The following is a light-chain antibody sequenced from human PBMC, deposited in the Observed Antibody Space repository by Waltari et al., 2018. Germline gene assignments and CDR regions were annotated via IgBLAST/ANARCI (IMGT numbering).Light chain of an antibody. CDR2: DTS. Sequence: IVMTQSPATLSVSPGERVALPCRASQSESTNFAWYQQRPCQAPRLLIYDTSTRATAILAGFSGSGSGTEFTLTIGSLQSEDSDIYYCQQYENLITFGQGTRLEIK. V-gene: IGKV3D-15*01. CDR1: QSESTN. J-gene: IGKJ5*01. CDR3: QQYENLIT.